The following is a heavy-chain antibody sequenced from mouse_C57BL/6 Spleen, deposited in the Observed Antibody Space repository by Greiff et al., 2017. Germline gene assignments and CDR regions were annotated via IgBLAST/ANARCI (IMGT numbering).Heavy chain of an antibody. Sequence: EVQLVESGGGLVQSGRSLRLSCATSGFTFSDFYMEWVRQAPGKGLEWIAASRNKANDYTTEYSASVKGRFIVSRDTSQSILYLQMNALRAEDTAIYYCARDAGGYYGGYFDVWGTGTTVTVSS. D-gene: IGHD2-3*01. CDR3: ARDAGGYYGGYFDV. V-gene: IGHV7-1*01. CDR1: GFTFSDFY. CDR2: SRNKANDYTT. J-gene: IGHJ1*03.